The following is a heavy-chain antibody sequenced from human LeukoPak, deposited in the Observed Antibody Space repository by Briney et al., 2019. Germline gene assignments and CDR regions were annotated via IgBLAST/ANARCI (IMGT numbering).Heavy chain of an antibody. CDR2: ITSSDGGT. CDR1: GFTFRNYA. V-gene: IGHV3-23*01. J-gene: IGHJ4*02. D-gene: IGHD5-12*01. Sequence: GGSLRLSCAASGFTFRNYAMSWIRQAPGKRLEWVSAITSSDGGTHYAASVKGRFTISRDNSKNILYLQMNSLRAEDTAVYYCARGKYGGYFIDYWGQGTLVTVSS. CDR3: ARGKYGGYFIDY.